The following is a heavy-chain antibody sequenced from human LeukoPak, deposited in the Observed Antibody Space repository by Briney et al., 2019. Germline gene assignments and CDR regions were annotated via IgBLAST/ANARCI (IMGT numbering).Heavy chain of an antibody. J-gene: IGHJ5*02. V-gene: IGHV1-2*02. CDR2: INPNSGGT. CDR3: ARDQAPPYYDFWSGYYGWFDP. CDR1: GYTFTGYY. D-gene: IGHD3-3*01. Sequence: GASAKVSCKASGYTFTGYYMHWVRQAPGQGLEWMGWINPNSGGTNYAQKLQGRVTMTTDTSTSTAYMELRSLRSDDTAVYYCARDQAPPYYDFWSGYYGWFDPWGQGTLVTVSS.